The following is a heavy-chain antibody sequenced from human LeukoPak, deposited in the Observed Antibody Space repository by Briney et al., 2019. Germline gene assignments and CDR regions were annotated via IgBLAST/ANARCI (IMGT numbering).Heavy chain of an antibody. CDR3: ARGDSSYYYMDV. CDR1: GFTFSSYD. J-gene: IGHJ6*03. CDR2: IGAAGDT. D-gene: IGHD3-22*01. Sequence: PGGSLRLSCAASGFTFSSYDMHWVRHATGKGLEWVSAIGAAGDTYYPGSVKGRFTISRENAKNSLYLQMNSLRDGDTAVYYCARGDSSYYYMDVWGKGTTVTVSS. V-gene: IGHV3-13*01.